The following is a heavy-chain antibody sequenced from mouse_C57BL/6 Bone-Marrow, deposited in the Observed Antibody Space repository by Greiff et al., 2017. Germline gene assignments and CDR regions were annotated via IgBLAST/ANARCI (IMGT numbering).Heavy chain of an antibody. J-gene: IGHJ4*01. V-gene: IGHV1-69*01. CDR2: IDPSDSYT. D-gene: IGHD1-1*01. Sequence: VQLQQPGAELVMPGASVKLSCKASGYTFTSYWMHWVKQRPGQGLEWIGEIDPSDSYTNYNQKFKGKSTLTVDKSSSTAYMQLSSLTSEDSAVYYWARLGFYYGSSHYAMDYWGQGTSVTVSS. CDR3: ARLGFYYGSSHYAMDY. CDR1: GYTFTSYW.